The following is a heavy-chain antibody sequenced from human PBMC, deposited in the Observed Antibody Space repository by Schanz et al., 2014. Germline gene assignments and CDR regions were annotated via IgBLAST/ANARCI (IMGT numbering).Heavy chain of an antibody. D-gene: IGHD3-9*01. CDR2: VRKKEFSDDTE. CDR1: GFSFSDHA. J-gene: IGHJ4*01. V-gene: IGHV3-72*01. CDR3: VREGSTTPVAGLRSFDWLGRFDY. Sequence: EVELVESGGGLVQPGGSLRLSCAASGFSFSDHAMDWVRQAAGKGLEWVGRVRKKEFSDDTEEYAASVRGRFTISRDDSKNVVNLQMNGLKTEDTAMYYCVREGSTTPVAGLRSFDWLGRFDYWGLGTLVTVSS.